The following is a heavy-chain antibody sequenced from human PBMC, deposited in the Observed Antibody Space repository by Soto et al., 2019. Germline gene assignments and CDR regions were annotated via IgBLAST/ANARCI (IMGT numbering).Heavy chain of an antibody. CDR3: ARSDSNSYYYYGMDG. CDR1: GYTFTGYY. Sequence: QVQLVQSGAEVKKPGASVKVSCKASGYTFTGYYMHWVRQAPGQGLEWMGWINPNSGGTNYAQKCQGWITMTRDTSISTADMELSRLRSRDTAVYYCARSDSNSYYYYGMDGWGQGTTVSVSS. CDR2: INPNSGGT. D-gene: IGHD4-4*01. V-gene: IGHV1-2*04. J-gene: IGHJ6*02.